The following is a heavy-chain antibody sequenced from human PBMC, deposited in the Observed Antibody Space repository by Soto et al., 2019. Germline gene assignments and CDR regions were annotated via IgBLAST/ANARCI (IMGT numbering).Heavy chain of an antibody. CDR2: ISAYNGNT. V-gene: IGHV1-18*01. CDR1: GYTFTSYG. CDR3: ARTDYDILTGLIDY. J-gene: IGHJ4*02. D-gene: IGHD3-9*01. Sequence: ASVKVSCKASGYTFTSYGISWVRQAPGQGLEWMGWISAYNGNTNYAQKLQGRVTMTTDTSTSTAYMELRSLRSDDTAVYYCARTDYDILTGLIDYWGQGTLVTVSS.